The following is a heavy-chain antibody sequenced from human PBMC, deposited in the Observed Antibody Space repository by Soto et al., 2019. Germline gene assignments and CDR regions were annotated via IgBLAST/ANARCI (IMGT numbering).Heavy chain of an antibody. V-gene: IGHV3-48*03. J-gene: IGHJ3*01. CDR2: IHPSGQPI. D-gene: IGHD1-26*01. CDR1: GFTFSTSE. CDR3: ARRASR. Sequence: EVHLVESAGGLIQPGGSLRLSCAASGFTFSTSEMYWVRQAPGKWLEWVSYIHPSGQPIFYADSVKGRFTLPRDNAKNSLYLQMSSLRSEDSAVYYCARRASRWGQGTMVTVSS.